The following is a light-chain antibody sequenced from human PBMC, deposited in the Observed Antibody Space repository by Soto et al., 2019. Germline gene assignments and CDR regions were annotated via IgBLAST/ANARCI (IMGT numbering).Light chain of an antibody. CDR1: QTVSDNS. CDR2: GAS. Sequence: EIVLTQFPGTLSLSPGERATLSCRASQTVSDNSLAWYQQKVGRAPRALIYGASNRATGIPDRFSGGGSGTEFTLTISSLQSEDFAVYYCQQYNNWLTFGGGTKVDIK. J-gene: IGKJ4*01. V-gene: IGKV3D-15*01. CDR3: QQYNNWLT.